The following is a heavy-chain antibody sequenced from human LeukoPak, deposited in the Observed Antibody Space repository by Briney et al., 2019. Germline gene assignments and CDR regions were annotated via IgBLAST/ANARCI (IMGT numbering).Heavy chain of an antibody. CDR2: IYYSGST. D-gene: IGHD3-10*01. V-gene: IGHV4-39*07. J-gene: IGHJ5*02. Sequence: NSSETLSLTCTVSGGSISSSSYYWGWIRQPPGKGLEWIGSIYYSGSTYYNPSLKSRVTISVDTSKNQFSLKLSTVTAADTAVYYCARLRVVRGVIPWGQGTLVTVSS. CDR1: GGSISSSSYY. CDR3: ARLRVVRGVIP.